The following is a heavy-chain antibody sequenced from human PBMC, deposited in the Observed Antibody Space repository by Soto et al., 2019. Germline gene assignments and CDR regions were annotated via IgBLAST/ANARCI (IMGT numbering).Heavy chain of an antibody. CDR3: ARNFGYGSGSYYSISYYYYYYGMDV. CDR2: ISSSGSTI. D-gene: IGHD3-10*01. Sequence: GGSLRLSCAASGFTFSSYEMNWVRQAPGKGLEWVSYISSSGSTIYYADSVKGRFTISRDNAKNSLYLQMNGLRAEDTAVYYCARNFGYGSGSYYSISYYYYYYGMDVWGQGTTVTVSS. CDR1: GFTFSSYE. J-gene: IGHJ6*02. V-gene: IGHV3-48*03.